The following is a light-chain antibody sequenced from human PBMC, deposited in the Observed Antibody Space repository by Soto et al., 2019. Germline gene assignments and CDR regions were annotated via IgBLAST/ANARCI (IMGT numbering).Light chain of an antibody. V-gene: IGLV2-14*01. CDR1: ISDVGAYNY. J-gene: IGLJ2*01. Sequence: QSALTQPASVSGSPGQSITISCTGSISDVGAYNYVSWYQQHPGKAPKLMIYEVSNRPSGVAFRFSGSKSGNTASLTISGLQAEDEADYYCSSYTSSSTLVVFGGGTKLTVL. CDR3: SSYTSSSTLVV. CDR2: EVS.